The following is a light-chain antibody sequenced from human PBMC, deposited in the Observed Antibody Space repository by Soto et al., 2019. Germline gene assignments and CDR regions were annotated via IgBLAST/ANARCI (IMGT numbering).Light chain of an antibody. CDR1: QSVSSNY. CDR2: RAS. J-gene: IGKJ4*01. CDR3: QQYAASPLT. V-gene: IGKV3-20*01. Sequence: EIVLTQSSGTLSLSPGERVTLSCRASQSVSSNYLAWYQQKSGQAPRLLIYRASTRATGIRDRFSGSGSGTDFSLIISRLEPEDSAVYYCQQYAASPLTFGGGTKLEIK.